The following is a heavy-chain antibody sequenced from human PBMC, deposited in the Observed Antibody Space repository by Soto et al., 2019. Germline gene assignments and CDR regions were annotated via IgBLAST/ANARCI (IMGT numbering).Heavy chain of an antibody. CDR3: ARVGVRDGYIYPDY. CDR1: GYTFTGYY. V-gene: IGHV1-2*04. J-gene: IGHJ4*02. D-gene: IGHD5-12*01. Sequence: ASVKVSCKASGYTFTGYYMHWVRQAPGQGLEWMGWINPNSGGTNYAQKFQGWVTMTRDTSISTAYMELSRLRSDDTAVYYCARVGVRDGYIYPDYWGQGTLVTVSS. CDR2: INPNSGGT.